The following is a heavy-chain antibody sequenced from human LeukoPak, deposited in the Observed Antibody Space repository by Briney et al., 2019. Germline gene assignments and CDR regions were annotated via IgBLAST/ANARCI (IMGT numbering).Heavy chain of an antibody. J-gene: IGHJ4*02. CDR1: GFTFSTYA. V-gene: IGHV3-23*01. Sequence: GGSLRLSCAASGFTFSTYAMSWVHQAPGKGLEWVSSISGSGGSTYYADSVKGRFTISRDNSKNTLYLQMNSLRAKDTAVYYCAKDREYYYGYFDYWGQGTLVTVSS. CDR2: ISGSGGST. CDR3: AKDREYYYGYFDY. D-gene: IGHD3-10*01.